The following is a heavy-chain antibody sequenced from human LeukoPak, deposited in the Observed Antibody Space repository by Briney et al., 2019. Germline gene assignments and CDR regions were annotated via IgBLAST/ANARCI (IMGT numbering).Heavy chain of an antibody. CDR3: ARVRLVTGGHLDY. Sequence: SETQSLTCIVSGGSISSYYWSWIRQPPGKGLEWIGYIYYSGSTNYNPSLKSRVTISVDTSKNQFSLKLSSVTAADTAVYYCARVRLVTGGHLDYWGQGTLVTVSS. D-gene: IGHD3-9*01. V-gene: IGHV4-59*01. CDR1: GGSISSYY. CDR2: IYYSGST. J-gene: IGHJ4*02.